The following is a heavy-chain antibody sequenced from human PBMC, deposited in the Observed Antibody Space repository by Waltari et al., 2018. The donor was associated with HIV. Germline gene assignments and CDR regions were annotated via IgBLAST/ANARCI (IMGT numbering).Heavy chain of an antibody. J-gene: IGHJ3*02. V-gene: IGHV3-7*01. CDR3: AGEMPTIIGDAFDS. CDR1: GFIFSNSW. CDR2: INQEGSGK. Sequence: EVQLVESGGGLVQPGGSLRLSCAASGFIFSNSWLNWVRQAPGKGLEWVANINQEGSGKYYVYSVKGLFTISRDNAKNSLYLQMNNLRAEDTAVYYCAGEMPTIIGDAFDSWGQGTMVTISS. D-gene: IGHD3-16*02.